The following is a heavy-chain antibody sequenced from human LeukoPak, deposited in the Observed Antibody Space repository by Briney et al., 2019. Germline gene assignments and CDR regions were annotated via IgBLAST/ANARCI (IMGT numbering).Heavy chain of an antibody. CDR2: IYYSGST. V-gene: IGHV4-59*08. D-gene: IGHD2-2*01. J-gene: IGHJ4*02. CDR3: ARVIGYCSSTSCFGYFDY. CDR1: GGSIGSYY. Sequence: SETLSLTCTVSGGSIGSYYWSWIRQPPGKGLEWVGYIYYSGSTNYNPSLKSRVTTSVDTSKNQLSLKLNSVTAADTAVYYCARVIGYCSSTSCFGYFDYWGQGTLVTVSS.